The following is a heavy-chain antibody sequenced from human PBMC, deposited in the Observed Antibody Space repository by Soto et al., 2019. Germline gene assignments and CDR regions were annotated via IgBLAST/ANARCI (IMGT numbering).Heavy chain of an antibody. V-gene: IGHV1-69*02. Sequence: QVQLVQSGAEVKRPGSSVKVSCKASGDTFAFYSINWVRQAPGLGLEWMGRINPILSMSNYAQRFQCRVTMTADKSTSTAYMVLNSLRSEDTPMYYCATSYGSGYQALDYWGQGGLVTVS. D-gene: IGHD3-10*01. J-gene: IGHJ4*02. CDR3: ATSYGSGYQALDY. CDR1: GDTFAFYS. CDR2: INPILSMS.